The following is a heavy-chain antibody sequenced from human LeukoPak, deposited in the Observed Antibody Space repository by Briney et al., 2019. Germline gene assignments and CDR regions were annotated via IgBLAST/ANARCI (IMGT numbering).Heavy chain of an antibody. D-gene: IGHD3-3*01. J-gene: IGHJ6*03. V-gene: IGHV4-34*01. CDR2: INHSGST. CDR1: GGSLSGYY. CDR3: ASRNRITVFGVITEYYMDV. Sequence: SETLSLTRAVYGGSLSGYYWSWIRQPPGRGLEWIGEINHSGSTNYNPSLKSRVTMSVDTSKNQFSLKLSSVIAADTAVYYCASRNRITVFGVITEYYMDVWGKGTTVTVSS.